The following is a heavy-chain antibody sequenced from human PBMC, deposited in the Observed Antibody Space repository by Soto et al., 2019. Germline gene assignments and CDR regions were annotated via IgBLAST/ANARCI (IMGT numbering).Heavy chain of an antibody. Sequence: SVKVSCKASGGTFSSYAISWVRQAPGQGLEWMGGIIPIFGTANYAQKFQGRVTITADESTSTAYMELSSLRSEDTAVYYCARMATFGSLNWFDPWGQGTLVTVSS. V-gene: IGHV1-69*13. J-gene: IGHJ5*02. CDR2: IIPIFGTA. D-gene: IGHD3-16*01. CDR1: GGTFSSYA. CDR3: ARMATFGSLNWFDP.